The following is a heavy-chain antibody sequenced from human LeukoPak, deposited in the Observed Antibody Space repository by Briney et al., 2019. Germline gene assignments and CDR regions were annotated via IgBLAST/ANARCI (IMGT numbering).Heavy chain of an antibody. J-gene: IGHJ6*03. CDR2: IYYSGST. D-gene: IGHD2-8*01. Sequence: SETLSLTCTVSGGSISSSSYYWGWIRQPPGKGLEWIGSIYYSGSTYYNPSLKSRVTISLDTSKNQFSLQLNSVTPEDTAVYYCAKMGYYYYYMDVWGKGTTVTVSS. CDR1: GGSISSSSYY. V-gene: IGHV4-39*07. CDR3: AKMGYYYYYMDV.